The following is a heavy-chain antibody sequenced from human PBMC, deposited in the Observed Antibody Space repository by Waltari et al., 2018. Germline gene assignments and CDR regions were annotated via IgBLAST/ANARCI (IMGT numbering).Heavy chain of an antibody. J-gene: IGHJ4*02. V-gene: IGHV3-48*04. Sequence: EVQLVESGGGLVQPGGSLRLSCAASGFTFSSYSMNWVRQAPGKGLEWVSYISSSSSTIYYADSVKGRFTISRDNAKNSLYLQMNSLRAEDTAVYYCARDYDYIWGSYRWGFDYWGQGTLVTVSS. CDR3: ARDYDYIWGSYRWGFDY. D-gene: IGHD3-16*02. CDR1: GFTFSSYS. CDR2: ISSSSSTI.